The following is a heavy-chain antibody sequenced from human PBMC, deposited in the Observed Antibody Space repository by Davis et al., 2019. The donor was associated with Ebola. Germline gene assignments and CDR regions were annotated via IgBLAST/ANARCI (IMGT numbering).Heavy chain of an antibody. V-gene: IGHV4-4*07. CDR2: IYTSGST. CDR1: GGSISSYY. CDR3: ARRIAVAGTGYYYYYYMDV. D-gene: IGHD6-19*01. J-gene: IGHJ6*03. Sequence: PSETLSLTCTVSGGSISSYYWSWIRQLAGKGLEWIGRIYTSGSTNYNPSLKSRVTMSVDTSKNPFSLKLSSVTDADTAVYYCARRIAVAGTGYYYYYYMDVWGKGTTVTVSS.